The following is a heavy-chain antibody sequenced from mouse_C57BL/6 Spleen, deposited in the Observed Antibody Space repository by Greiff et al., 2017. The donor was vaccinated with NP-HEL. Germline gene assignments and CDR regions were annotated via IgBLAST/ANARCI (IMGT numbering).Heavy chain of an antibody. J-gene: IGHJ2*01. CDR3: ARGIYYGSSYAYYFDY. V-gene: IGHV1-69*01. CDR1: GYTFTSYW. CDR2: IDPSDSYT. D-gene: IGHD1-1*01. Sequence: QVQLKQPGAELVMPGASVKLSCKASGYTFTSYWMHWVKQRPGQGLEWIGEIDPSDSYTNYNQKFKGKSTLTVDKSSSTAYMQLSSLTSEDSAVYYCARGIYYGSSYAYYFDYWGQGTTLTVSS.